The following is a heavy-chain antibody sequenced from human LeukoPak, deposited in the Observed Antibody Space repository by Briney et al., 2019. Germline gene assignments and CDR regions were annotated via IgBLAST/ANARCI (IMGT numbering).Heavy chain of an antibody. Sequence: SVKVSCKASGYTFTSYGISWVRQAPGQGLEWMGGIIPIFGTANYAQKFQGRVTITTDESTSTAYMELSSLRSEDTAVYYCARDQSSYYYDSSGYTRGKRAHRYYFDYWGQGTLVTVTS. V-gene: IGHV1-69*05. CDR1: GYTFTSYG. J-gene: IGHJ4*02. CDR2: IIPIFGTA. CDR3: ARDQSSYYYDSSGYTRGKRAHRYYFDY. D-gene: IGHD3-22*01.